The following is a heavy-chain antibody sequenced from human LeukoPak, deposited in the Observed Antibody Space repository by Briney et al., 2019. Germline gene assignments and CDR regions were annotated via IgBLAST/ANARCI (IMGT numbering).Heavy chain of an antibody. CDR2: INEGANVK. Sequence: GESLRLSCAASGFTFSAYWMTWVRQAPGKGLEWLANINEGANVKFYVDSVKGRFTISRDNSKNTLYLQMNSLRAEDTAVYYCAREGSWYLPFDYWGQGTLVTVSS. J-gene: IGHJ4*02. V-gene: IGHV3-7*01. D-gene: IGHD6-13*01. CDR3: AREGSWYLPFDY. CDR1: GFTFSAYW.